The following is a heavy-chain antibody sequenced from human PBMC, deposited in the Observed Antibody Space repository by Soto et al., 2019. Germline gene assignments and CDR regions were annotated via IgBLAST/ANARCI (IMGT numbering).Heavy chain of an antibody. Sequence: ASVKVSCKASGYTFTGYYIHWVRQAPGQGLEWMGWINPNSGVTNYAQKFQGWVAMTRVTSISTAYMELSSLRSDDTAVYYCARASKSTTPDFDYWRQGTPVTVSS. D-gene: IGHD1-1*01. V-gene: IGHV1-2*04. CDR2: INPNSGVT. CDR3: ARASKSTTPDFDY. CDR1: GYTFTGYY. J-gene: IGHJ4*02.